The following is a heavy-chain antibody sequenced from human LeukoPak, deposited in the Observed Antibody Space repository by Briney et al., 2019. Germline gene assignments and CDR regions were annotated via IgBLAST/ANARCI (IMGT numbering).Heavy chain of an antibody. V-gene: IGHV3-33*06. D-gene: IGHD3-3*01. J-gene: IGHJ4*02. CDR3: AKEATFWSGSDTYFDY. CDR2: IYSDGTTK. CDR1: GLTFSNYV. Sequence: PGRSLRLSCATSGLTFSNYVMHWVRQAPGEDPEWVALIYSDGTTKYYAGSVRGRFTISRDNSKNTLYMQMDSLRAEDTAVYYCAKEATFWSGSDTYFDYWGQGTLVTVSS.